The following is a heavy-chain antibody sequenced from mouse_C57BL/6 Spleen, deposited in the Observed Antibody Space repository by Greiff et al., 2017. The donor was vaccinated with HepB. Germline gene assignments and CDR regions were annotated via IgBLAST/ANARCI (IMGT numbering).Heavy chain of an antibody. Sequence: EVQLQQSGPELVKPGASVKMSCKASGYTFTDYNMHWVKQSHGKSLEWIGYINPNTGGTSYNQKFKGKVTLTVNKSSSTAYMELRSLTSGGSAVYYCARTDYGWYFDVWGTGTTVTVSS. CDR3: ARTDYGWYFDV. D-gene: IGHD1-1*01. J-gene: IGHJ1*03. CDR1: GYTFTDYN. V-gene: IGHV1-22*01. CDR2: INPNTGGT.